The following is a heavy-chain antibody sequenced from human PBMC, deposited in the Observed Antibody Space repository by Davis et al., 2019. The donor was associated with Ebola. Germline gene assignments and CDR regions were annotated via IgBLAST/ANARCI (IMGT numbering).Heavy chain of an antibody. CDR3: ARSSAARGYYYYGMDV. CDR2: ISSSSSYT. J-gene: IGHJ6*02. CDR1: GFTVSSNY. V-gene: IGHV3-11*06. D-gene: IGHD3-22*01. Sequence: GGSLRLSCAASGFTVSSNYMSWIRQTPGKGLEWVSYISSSSSYTNYADSVKGRFTISRDNAKNSLYLQMNSLRAEDTAVYYCARSSAARGYYYYGMDVWGQGTTVTVSS.